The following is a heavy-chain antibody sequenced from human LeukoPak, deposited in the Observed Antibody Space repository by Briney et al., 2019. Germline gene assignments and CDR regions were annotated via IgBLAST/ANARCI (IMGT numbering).Heavy chain of an antibody. D-gene: IGHD2-21*02. CDR2: ISGSGGST. CDR1: GFTFSSYG. V-gene: IGHV3-23*01. Sequence: GGSLRLSCAASGFTFSSYGMSWVRQAPGKGLEWVSAISGSGGSTYYADSVKGRFTISRDNSKNTVYLQMNSLRVEDAAVYYCAARLPLYGMDVWGQGTTVTVSS. CDR3: AARLPLYGMDV. J-gene: IGHJ6*02.